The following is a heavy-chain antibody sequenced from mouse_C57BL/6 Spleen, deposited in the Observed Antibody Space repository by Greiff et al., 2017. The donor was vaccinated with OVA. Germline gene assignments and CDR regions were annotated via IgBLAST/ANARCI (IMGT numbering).Heavy chain of an antibody. J-gene: IGHJ4*01. CDR2: IDPSDSYT. Sequence: QVQLQQPGAELVMPGASVKLSCKASGYTFTSYWMHWVKQRPGQGLEWIGEIDPSDSYTNYNQKFKGKSTLTVDKSSSTAHMQLSSLTSEDSAVYYCARGGSGGYAMDYWGQGTSVTVSS. CDR3: ARGGSGGYAMDY. CDR1: GYTFTSYW. D-gene: IGHD4-1*01. V-gene: IGHV1-69*01.